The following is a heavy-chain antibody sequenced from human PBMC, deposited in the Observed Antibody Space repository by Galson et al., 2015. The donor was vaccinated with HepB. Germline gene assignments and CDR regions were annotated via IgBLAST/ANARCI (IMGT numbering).Heavy chain of an antibody. Sequence: SLRLSCAASGLTFGDYAVSWFRQAPGKGLEWVGFIRTKVYGGTTEYAASVKGRFTISRDDSKNIAYLQMISLKTADTAVYYCSPYYYDTSGYYYFASWGQGTLLTVSS. J-gene: IGHJ4*02. CDR3: SPYYYDTSGYYYFAS. V-gene: IGHV3-49*03. D-gene: IGHD3-22*01. CDR1: GLTFGDYA. CDR2: IRTKVYGGTT.